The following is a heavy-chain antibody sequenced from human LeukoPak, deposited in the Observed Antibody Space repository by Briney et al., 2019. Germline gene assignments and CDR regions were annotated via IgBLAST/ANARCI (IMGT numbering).Heavy chain of an antibody. CDR2: TYYRFKWYN. D-gene: IGHD6-13*01. V-gene: IGHV6-1*01. CDR1: GDSVSSNSAA. Sequence: SQTLSLTCAISGDSVSSNSAAWNWIRQSPSRGLEWLGRTYYRFKWYNDYATSVKSRITINPDTSKNQFSLQLNSVTPEDTAVYYCARGGRIAAAGGGWFDPGAREPWSPSPQ. J-gene: IGHJ5*02. CDR3: ARGGRIAAAGGGWFDP.